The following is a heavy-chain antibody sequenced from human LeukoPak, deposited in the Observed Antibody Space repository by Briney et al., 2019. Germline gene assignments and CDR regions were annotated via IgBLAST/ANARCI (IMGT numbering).Heavy chain of an antibody. CDR2: INEDGSDK. CDR3: ARDTYRFLDS. CDR1: RFTFSNYW. D-gene: IGHD3-16*02. J-gene: IGHJ4*02. V-gene: IGHV3-7*01. Sequence: GGSLRLSCAVSRFTFSNYWMGWVRQAPGKGLEWVANINEDGSDKYYLDSVKGRFTISRDNAKNSLYLQMISLRAEDTAVYYCARDTYRFLDSWGQGTLVTVSS.